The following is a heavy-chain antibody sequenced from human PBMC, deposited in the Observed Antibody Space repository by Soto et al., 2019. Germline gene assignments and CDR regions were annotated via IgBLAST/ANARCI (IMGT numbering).Heavy chain of an antibody. J-gene: IGHJ4*02. D-gene: IGHD3-3*01. CDR1: GGSISSYY. Sequence: SETLSLTCTVSGGSISSYYWSWIRQPPGKGLEWIGYIYYSGSTNYNPSLKSRVTISVDTSKNQFSLKLSSVTAADTAVYYCARGGRITIFGVVIQPDPFDYWGQGTLVTVSS. CDR2: IYYSGST. V-gene: IGHV4-59*01. CDR3: ARGGRITIFGVVIQPDPFDY.